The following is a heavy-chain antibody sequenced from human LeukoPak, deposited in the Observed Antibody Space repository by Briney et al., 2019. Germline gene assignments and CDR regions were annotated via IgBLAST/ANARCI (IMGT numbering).Heavy chain of an antibody. V-gene: IGHV5-51*01. CDR2: IYPGDSET. J-gene: IGHJ4*02. Sequence: GESLKLSFKGSGYSFTSYWIGWVGQMPGKGVEGMGVIYPGDSETRYIPSFQGQVTISADKSISPAYLQWSSLKASDTAMYYCARAGTAELTLVNDYWGQGTLVTVSS. CDR3: ARAGTAELTLVNDY. CDR1: GYSFTSYW. D-gene: IGHD3-10*01.